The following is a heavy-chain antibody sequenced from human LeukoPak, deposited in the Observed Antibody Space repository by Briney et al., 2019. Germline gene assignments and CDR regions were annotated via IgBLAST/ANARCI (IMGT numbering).Heavy chain of an antibody. D-gene: IGHD1-26*01. CDR2: INGGGSAV. Sequence: GGSLRLSCAASGFTFSTYHMLWVRQTPGKGLEWLFYINGGGSAVHYADSVRDRFTFSRDNAKNSLYLQMNSLRVEDTGIYYCARVGSRGDWFDYWGQGTRVTVSS. CDR1: GFTFSTYH. V-gene: IGHV3-48*01. J-gene: IGHJ5*01. CDR3: ARVGSRGDWFDY.